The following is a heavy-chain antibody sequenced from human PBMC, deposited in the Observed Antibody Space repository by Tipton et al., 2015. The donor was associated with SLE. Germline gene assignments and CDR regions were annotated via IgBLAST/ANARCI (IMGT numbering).Heavy chain of an antibody. CDR1: GGSISSSSYY. CDR2: IYYSGST. CDR3: ATGYYYGSGSHLGY. J-gene: IGHJ4*02. Sequence: TLSLTCTVSGGSISSSSYYWGWIRQPPGKGLEWIGYIYYSGSTNYNPSLKSRVTISVDTSKNQFSLKLSSVTAADTAVYYCATGYYYGSGSHLGYWGQGTLVTVSS. D-gene: IGHD3-10*01. V-gene: IGHV4-39*07.